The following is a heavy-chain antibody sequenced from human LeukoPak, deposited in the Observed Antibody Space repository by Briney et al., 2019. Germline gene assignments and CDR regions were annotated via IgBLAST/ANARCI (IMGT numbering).Heavy chain of an antibody. Sequence: GASVKVSCKASGYTFTSYAMHWVRQAPGQRLEWMGWINAGNGNTKYSQKFQGRVTITRDTSASTAYMELSSLRSEDTAVYYCAREGDYGDILDYWGQGTLVTVSS. CDR2: INAGNGNT. CDR3: AREGDYGDILDY. V-gene: IGHV1-3*01. CDR1: GYTFTSYA. J-gene: IGHJ4*02. D-gene: IGHD4-17*01.